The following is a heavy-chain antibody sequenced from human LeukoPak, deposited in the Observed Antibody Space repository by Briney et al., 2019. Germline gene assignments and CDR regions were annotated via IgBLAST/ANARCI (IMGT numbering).Heavy chain of an antibody. CDR1: GGTFSSYA. J-gene: IGHJ4*02. D-gene: IGHD3-22*01. V-gene: IGHV1-69*05. Sequence: SVKVSCKASGGTFSSYAISWVRQAPGQGLEWMGGIIPIFGTANYAQKFQGRVTITTDESTSTAYMELSSLRSEDTAVYYCARGARGDSSGYANYWGQGTLVTVSS. CDR2: IIPIFGTA. CDR3: ARGARGDSSGYANY.